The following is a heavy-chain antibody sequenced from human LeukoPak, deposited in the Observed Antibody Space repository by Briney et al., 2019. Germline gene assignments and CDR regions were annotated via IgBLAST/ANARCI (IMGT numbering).Heavy chain of an antibody. CDR1: GDSTSSSSYY. CDR2: IYYSGST. D-gene: IGHD6-6*01. J-gene: IGHJ6*03. CDR3: ARAYSSHYYYYYMDV. V-gene: IGHV4-39*07. Sequence: PSETLSLTCTVSGDSTSSSSYYWAWIRQPPGKGLEWIGSIYYSGSTYYNPSLKSRVTISVDTSKNQFSLKLSSVTAADTAVYFCARAYSSHYYYYYMDVWGKGTTVTVSS.